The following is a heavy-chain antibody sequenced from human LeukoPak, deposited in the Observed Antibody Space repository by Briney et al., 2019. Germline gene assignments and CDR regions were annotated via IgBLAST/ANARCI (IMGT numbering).Heavy chain of an antibody. CDR1: DGSIGAYY. V-gene: IGHV4-59*08. J-gene: IGHJ4*02. CDR3: ARRGGSVSYLFDY. D-gene: IGHD3-10*01. Sequence: PSETLSLTCTVSDGSIGAYYWSWIRQPPGKGLEWTGHISSSGTTNFNPSLNSRASISINTSMNQFSLKLRSVTAADTAIYFCARRGGSVSYLFDYWGQGALVAVSS. CDR2: ISSSGTT.